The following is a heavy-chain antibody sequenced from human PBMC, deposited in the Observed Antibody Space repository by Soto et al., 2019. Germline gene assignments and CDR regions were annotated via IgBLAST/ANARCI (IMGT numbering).Heavy chain of an antibody. Sequence: QTGGSLRLSCAAYGFNLSHYGMHWVRQAPGKGLEWVSLTSYDGNKKYYGGSVEGRFTVSRDNSKKTVFLQMNSLRPEDTAVYYCAKGATSWSVYYYGMDVWGQGTAVTVSS. J-gene: IGHJ6*02. D-gene: IGHD2-2*01. CDR2: TSYDGNKK. V-gene: IGHV3-30*18. CDR1: GFNLSHYG. CDR3: AKGATSWSVYYYGMDV.